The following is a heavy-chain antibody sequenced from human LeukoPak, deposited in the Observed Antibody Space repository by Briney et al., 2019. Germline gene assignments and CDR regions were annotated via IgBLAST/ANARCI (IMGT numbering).Heavy chain of an antibody. D-gene: IGHD1-26*01. Sequence: GRSLRLSYASSVFPDRLQYTSWVGQAPAKGLEWGSVIYSADSAYYADSVRGRFTMSRDNSKNTLYIQMTSLRADDTAVYYCARGVGGGATNYFDYWGQGTLVTVSS. V-gene: IGHV3-53*01. CDR1: VFPDRLQY. CDR3: ARGVGGGATNYFDY. J-gene: IGHJ4*02. CDR2: IYSADSA.